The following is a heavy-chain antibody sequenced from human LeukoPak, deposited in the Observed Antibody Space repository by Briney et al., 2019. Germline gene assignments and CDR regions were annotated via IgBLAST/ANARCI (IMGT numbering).Heavy chain of an antibody. Sequence: SSETLSLTCAVYGGSFSGYYWSWIRQPPGKGLEWIGEINHSGSTNYNPSLKSRVTISVDTSKNQFSLKLSSVTAADTAVYYCARGRVYYDSSGNYYGMDVWGQGTTVTVSS. V-gene: IGHV4-34*01. CDR1: GGSFSGYY. CDR3: ARGRVYYDSSGNYYGMDV. D-gene: IGHD3-22*01. J-gene: IGHJ6*02. CDR2: INHSGST.